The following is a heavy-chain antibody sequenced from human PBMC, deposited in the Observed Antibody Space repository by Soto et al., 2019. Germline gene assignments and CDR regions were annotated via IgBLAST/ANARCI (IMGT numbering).Heavy chain of an antibody. Sequence: SETLSLTCAVSGGSISSSNWWSWVRQPPGKGLEWIGEIYHSGSTNYNPSLKSQVTISVDKSKNQFSLKLSSVTAADTAVYYCARAGRGYCSGGSCYSGLHGMDVWGQGTTVTVSS. CDR2: IYHSGST. D-gene: IGHD2-15*01. CDR1: GGSISSSNW. V-gene: IGHV4-4*02. J-gene: IGHJ6*02. CDR3: ARAGRGYCSGGSCYSGLHGMDV.